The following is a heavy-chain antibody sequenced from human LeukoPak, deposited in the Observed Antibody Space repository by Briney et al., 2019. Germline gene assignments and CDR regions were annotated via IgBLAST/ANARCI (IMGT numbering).Heavy chain of an antibody. CDR1: GFTFSSYG. D-gene: IGHD3-22*01. CDR3: AKESFHYDSSGYLGY. J-gene: IGHJ4*02. CDR2: ISYDGSNK. Sequence: GGSLRLSCAASGFTFSSYGMHWVRQAPGKGLEWVAVISYDGSNKYYADSVKGRFTISRDNSKNTLYLQMNSLRAEDTAVYYCAKESFHYDSSGYLGYWGQGTLVTVSS. V-gene: IGHV3-30*18.